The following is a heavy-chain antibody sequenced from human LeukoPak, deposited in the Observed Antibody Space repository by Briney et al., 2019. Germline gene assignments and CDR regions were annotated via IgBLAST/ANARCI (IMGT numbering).Heavy chain of an antibody. Sequence: ASVKVSCKASGYTFTGYYMHWVRQAPGQGLEWVGRINPNSGGTNYAQKFQGRFTMTRETSISTAYMKLSRLRSDDTAVYYCARKSGSINWFDPWGQGTLVTVSS. CDR1: GYTFTGYY. CDR3: ARKSGSINWFDP. J-gene: IGHJ5*02. D-gene: IGHD1-26*01. CDR2: INPNSGGT. V-gene: IGHV1-2*06.